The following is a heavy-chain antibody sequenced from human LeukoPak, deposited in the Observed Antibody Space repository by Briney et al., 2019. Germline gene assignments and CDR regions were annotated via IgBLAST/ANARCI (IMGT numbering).Heavy chain of an antibody. Sequence: GALRLSCAASGFTFSDEYMSWIRQAPGKGLEWVSYISNSGSYTNYADSVKGRFTISRDNAKNSLYLQMNSLRAEDTAVYYCARSRGAGPGAYFDYWGQGTLITVSS. J-gene: IGHJ4*02. CDR3: ARSRGAGPGAYFDY. D-gene: IGHD6-19*01. CDR2: ISNSGSYT. CDR1: GFTFSDEY. V-gene: IGHV3-11*03.